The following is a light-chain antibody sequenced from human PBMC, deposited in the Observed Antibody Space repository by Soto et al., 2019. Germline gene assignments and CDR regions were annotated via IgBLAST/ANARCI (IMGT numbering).Light chain of an antibody. CDR1: SRDIGTSNL. J-gene: IGLJ1*01. Sequence: QSVLTQPASVSGSPGQSITISCTGTSRDIGTSNLVSWYQQYPGKAPKLMIYEVTKRPSGISYRFSGSKSGNTASLTISGLQPEDEADYYCYSFTGTSTSLFVFGTGTKVTVL. V-gene: IGLV2-23*02. CDR3: YSFTGTSTSLFV. CDR2: EVT.